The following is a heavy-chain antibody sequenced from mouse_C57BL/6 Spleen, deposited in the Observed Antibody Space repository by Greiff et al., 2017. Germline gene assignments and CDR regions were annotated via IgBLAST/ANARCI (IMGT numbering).Heavy chain of an antibody. Sequence: EVQVVESGGGLVKPGGSLKLSCAASGFTFSSYAMSWVRQTPEKRLAWVATISDGGSYTYYPDNVKGRFTISRDNAKNNLYLQMSHLKSEDTAMYYCARDLYGSSYAPFAYWGQGTLVTVSA. CDR1: GFTFSSYA. D-gene: IGHD1-1*01. J-gene: IGHJ3*01. CDR2: ISDGGSYT. V-gene: IGHV5-4*01. CDR3: ARDLYGSSYAPFAY.